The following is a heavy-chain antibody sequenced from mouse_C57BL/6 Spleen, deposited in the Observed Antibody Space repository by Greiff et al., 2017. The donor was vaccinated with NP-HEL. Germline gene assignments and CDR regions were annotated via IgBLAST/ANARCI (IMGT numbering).Heavy chain of an antibody. CDR1: GYAFTNYL. J-gene: IGHJ2*01. Sequence: QVQLQQSGAELVRPGTSVKVSCKASGYAFTNYLIEWVKQRPGQGLEWIGVINPGSGGTNYNEKFKGKATLTADKSSSTAYMQLSSLTSEDSAVYFCARSLDSSGYLDYWGQGTTLTVSS. V-gene: IGHV1-54*01. D-gene: IGHD3-2*02. CDR3: ARSLDSSGYLDY. CDR2: INPGSGGT.